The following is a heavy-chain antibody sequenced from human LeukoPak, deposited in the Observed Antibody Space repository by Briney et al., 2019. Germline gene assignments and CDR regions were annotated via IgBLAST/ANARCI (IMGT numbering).Heavy chain of an antibody. V-gene: IGHV3-23*01. Sequence: GGSLRLSCAASGFTFSDYYMSWIRQAPGKGLEWVSDISGSGGSTYYADSVKGRFTISRDNSKNTLYLQMNSLRAEDTAVYYCAKKYSTGLDPWGQGTLVTVSS. D-gene: IGHD1-26*01. J-gene: IGHJ5*02. CDR1: GFTFSDYY. CDR2: ISGSGGST. CDR3: AKKYSTGLDP.